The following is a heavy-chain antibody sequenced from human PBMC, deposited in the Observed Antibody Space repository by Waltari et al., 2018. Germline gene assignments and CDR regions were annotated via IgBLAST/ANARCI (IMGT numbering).Heavy chain of an antibody. J-gene: IGHJ4*02. CDR3: ARGLGDYTY. D-gene: IGHD4-17*01. V-gene: IGHV3-48*02. Sequence: EVQLLDSGGGLVQRGGSLGLSSEATGFNFSTYSMNWVRQAAGKGLEWISSIKSTGSTIHYADSVNGLFTISRDNAKNSLYLQMNSLRDEDTAVYYCARGLGDYTYWGQGTLVTVSS. CDR2: IKSTGSTI. CDR1: GFNFSTYS.